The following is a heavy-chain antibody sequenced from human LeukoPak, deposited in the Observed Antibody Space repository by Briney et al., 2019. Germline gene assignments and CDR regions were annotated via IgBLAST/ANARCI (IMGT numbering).Heavy chain of an antibody. V-gene: IGHV4-39*01. CDR2: IYYSGST. Sequence: PSETLSLTCTVSGGSISSSSYYWGWIRQPPGKGLEWIGSIYYSGSTYYNPSLKSRVTISVDTSKNQFSLKLSSVTAADTAVYYCAGGGTRDYVDYWGQGTLVTVSS. J-gene: IGHJ4*02. CDR1: GGSISSSSYY. CDR3: AGGGTRDYVDY. D-gene: IGHD3-16*01.